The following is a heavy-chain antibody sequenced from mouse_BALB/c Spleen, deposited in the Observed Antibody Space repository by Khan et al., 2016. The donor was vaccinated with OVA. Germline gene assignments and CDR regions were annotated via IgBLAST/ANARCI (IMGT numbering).Heavy chain of an antibody. J-gene: IGHJ4*01. CDR1: GYSITSNYA. V-gene: IGHV3-2*02. CDR2: LSYSGST. D-gene: IGHD1-1*01. Sequence: EVQLQESGPGLVKPSQSLSLTCTVTGYSITSNYAWNWIRQFPGNKLEWMGYLSYSGSTSYNPSLKSRISITRNTSKNQFFLQLNSVTTEDTATYYWARGNYYGYAMDYWGQGTSVTVSS. CDR3: ARGNYYGYAMDY.